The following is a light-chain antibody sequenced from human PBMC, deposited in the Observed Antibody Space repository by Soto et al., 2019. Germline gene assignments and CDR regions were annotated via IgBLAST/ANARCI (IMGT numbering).Light chain of an antibody. V-gene: IGLV2-14*01. CDR2: DVS. CDR1: SSDVGGYNS. Sequence: QSALTQPASVSGSPGQSITISCTGTSSDVGGYNSVSWYQQHPGKAPKLVIYDVSNRPSGVSPRFSGSKSGNTASLTISGLQAEDDADYFCSSYTSGNTLVFGTGTKVTVL. CDR3: SSYTSGNTLV. J-gene: IGLJ1*01.